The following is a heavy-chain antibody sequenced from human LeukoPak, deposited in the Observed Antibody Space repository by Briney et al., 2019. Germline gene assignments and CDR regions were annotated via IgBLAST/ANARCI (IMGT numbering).Heavy chain of an antibody. D-gene: IGHD3/OR15-3a*01. CDR3: ARTRTGILRYYFDY. CDR2: INPNSGGT. J-gene: IGHJ4*02. V-gene: IGHV1-2*02. Sequence: ASVKVSCKASGYTFTGYYMHWVRQAPGQGLEWMGWINPNSGGTNYAQKFQGRVTMTRDTSISTAYMELSRLRSDDTAVYYCARTRTGILRYYFDYWGQGTLVTVSP. CDR1: GYTFTGYY.